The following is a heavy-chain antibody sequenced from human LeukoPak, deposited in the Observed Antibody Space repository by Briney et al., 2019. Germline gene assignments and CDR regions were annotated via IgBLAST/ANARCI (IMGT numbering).Heavy chain of an antibody. V-gene: IGHV3-23*01. Sequence: GSLRLSCAASGFTFSDYDMSWVRQAPGKGLEWVSAITGSGRTTYYADSVKGRFTISRDNSKNTLYLQMNSLRAEDTAVYYCAKQVAVAGVDYWGQGTLVTVSS. CDR2: ITGSGRTT. CDR1: GFTFSDYD. J-gene: IGHJ4*02. CDR3: AKQVAVAGVDY. D-gene: IGHD6-19*01.